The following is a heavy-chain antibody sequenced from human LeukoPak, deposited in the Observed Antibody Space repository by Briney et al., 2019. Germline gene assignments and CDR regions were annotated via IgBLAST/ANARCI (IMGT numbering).Heavy chain of an antibody. CDR3: ARGPGGRIAARLLGY. J-gene: IGHJ4*02. V-gene: IGHV1-8*01. D-gene: IGHD6-6*01. Sequence: ASVKVSCKASGYTFTSYDISWVRQATGQGLEWMGWMNPNSGNTGYAQKFQGRVTMTRNTSISTAYMELSSLRSEDTAVYYCARGPGGRIAARLLGYWGQGTLVTVSS. CDR2: MNPNSGNT. CDR1: GYTFTSYD.